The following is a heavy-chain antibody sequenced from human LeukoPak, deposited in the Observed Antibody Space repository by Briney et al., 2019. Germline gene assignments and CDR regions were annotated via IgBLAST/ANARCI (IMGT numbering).Heavy chain of an antibody. V-gene: IGHV3-23*01. CDR2: ISVSGGST. CDR1: GITFSNYP. D-gene: IGHD3-10*01. J-gene: IGHJ4*02. Sequence: GSLLLSCAASGITFSNYPMNWVRQAPGKGLEWVSSISVSGGSTYYAASVKGRFTISRDNAKTTLYLQMNSLRAEDTALYFCVFGPGYFDYWGQGTLVTVSS. CDR3: VFGPGYFDY.